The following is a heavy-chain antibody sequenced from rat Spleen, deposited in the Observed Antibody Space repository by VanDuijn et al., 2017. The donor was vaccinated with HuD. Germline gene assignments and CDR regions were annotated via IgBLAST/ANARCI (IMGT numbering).Heavy chain of an antibody. CDR3: ARHNSGYGVMDA. J-gene: IGHJ4*01. V-gene: IGHV5-25*01. D-gene: IGHD4-3*01. Sequence: EVQLVESGGGLVQPGRSLKLSCAASGFTFSNYDMAWVRQAPTKGLEWIASISTGGGNTYYRDSVKGRFTVSRDDAKSTLYLQMDSLRSEDTATYYCARHNSGYGVMDAWGQGASVTVSS. CDR1: GFTFSNYD. CDR2: ISTGGGNT.